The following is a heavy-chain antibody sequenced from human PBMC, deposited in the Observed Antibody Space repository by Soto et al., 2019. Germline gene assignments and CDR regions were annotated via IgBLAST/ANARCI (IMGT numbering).Heavy chain of an antibody. CDR2: IIPMFGTA. D-gene: IGHD5-18*01. CDR1: GGTFSTYA. V-gene: IGHV1-69*12. Sequence: QVQLVQSGAEVKKPESSVKVSCKAPGGTFSTYAISWVRQAPGQGLEWMGGIIPMFGTANYAQRVQDRVTINADESTNTVYMELSSLRSEDTAVYFCASGIQLWLRRINNGYSGWGQGTLVTVSS. CDR3: ASGIQLWLRRINNGYSG. J-gene: IGHJ4*02.